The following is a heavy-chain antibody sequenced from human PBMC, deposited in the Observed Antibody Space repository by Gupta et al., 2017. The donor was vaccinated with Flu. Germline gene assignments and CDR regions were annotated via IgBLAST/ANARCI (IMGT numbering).Heavy chain of an antibody. Sequence: QAPGKGLEWVAAISTDGLAKHYADSVKGQFTISRDNSRDTVFLQMNSLRVKDSAVYYCAREDFGSGRAGGYGYWGPGTPVTVSS. D-gene: IGHD2-2*03. CDR2: ISTDGLAK. J-gene: IGHJ4*02. V-gene: IGHV3-30*03. CDR3: AREDFGSGRAGGYGY.